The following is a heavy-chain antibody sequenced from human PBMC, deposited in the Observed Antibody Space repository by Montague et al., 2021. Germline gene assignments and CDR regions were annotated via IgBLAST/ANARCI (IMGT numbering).Heavy chain of an antibody. V-gene: IGHV4-34*01. D-gene: IGHD4-17*01. J-gene: IGHJ4*02. CDR2: TNHRGIS. Sequence: SETLSLTCAVYGGSLDGFYWTWIRQPPGKGLEWIGETNHRGISSYNPALKGRVTLSAETSKNQFSLRVTSVTAADTAVYFCARYLTGDYDVWGRGTLVTVSS. CDR1: GGSLDGFY. CDR3: ARYLTGDYDV.